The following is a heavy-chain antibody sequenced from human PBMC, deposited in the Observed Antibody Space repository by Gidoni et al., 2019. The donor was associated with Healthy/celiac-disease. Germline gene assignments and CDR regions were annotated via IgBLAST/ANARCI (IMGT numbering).Heavy chain of an antibody. Sequence: QVQLVESGGGVVQPGRSLRLSCAASGFTFSSYGMPWVRQAPGKGLEWVAVIWYDGSNKYYADSVKGRFTISRDNSKNTLYLQMNSLRAEDTAVYYCAREYCSGGSCSPYYYYYGMDVWGQGTTVTVSS. CDR1: GFTFSSYG. D-gene: IGHD2-15*01. CDR2: IWYDGSNK. CDR3: AREYCSGGSCSPYYYYYGMDV. J-gene: IGHJ6*02. V-gene: IGHV3-33*01.